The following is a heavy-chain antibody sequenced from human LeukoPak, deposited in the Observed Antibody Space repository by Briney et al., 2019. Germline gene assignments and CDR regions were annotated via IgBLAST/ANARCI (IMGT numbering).Heavy chain of an antibody. CDR1: GFTFSSYG. CDR3: AKGRVSSNGWTFNDY. CDR2: FSGSGGTT. J-gene: IGHJ4*02. Sequence: PGGSLRLSCAASGFTFSSYGISWVRQAPGKGLEWVSSFSGSGGTTYYADSVKGRFTISRDNSKNTLYLQMNSLRAEDTAVYYCAKGRVSSNGWTFNDYGGQGTLVTVSS. V-gene: IGHV3-23*01. D-gene: IGHD3-22*01.